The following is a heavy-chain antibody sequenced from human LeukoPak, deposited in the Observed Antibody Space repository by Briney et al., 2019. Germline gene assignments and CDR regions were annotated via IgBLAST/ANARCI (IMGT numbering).Heavy chain of an antibody. V-gene: IGHV1-69*06. CDR3: AKVGSKWYDF. CDR1: GGTFSNYA. J-gene: IGHJ5*01. D-gene: IGHD1-26*01. CDR2: IIPVFGTT. Sequence: SVKVSCKASGGTFSNYAIHWVRQAPGQGLEWMGRIIPVFGTTNYAQKFHGRVTITADKSTSTAYMELSSLRSEDTAVYYCAKVGSKWYDFWGQGTLVTVSS.